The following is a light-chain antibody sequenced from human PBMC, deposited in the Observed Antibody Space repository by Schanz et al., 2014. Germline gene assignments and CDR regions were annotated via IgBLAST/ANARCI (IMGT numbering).Light chain of an antibody. V-gene: IGKV3-15*01. J-gene: IGKJ1*01. CDR2: GAS. CDR1: QSVSDN. CDR3: QQCGSSRWT. Sequence: EIVMTQSPATLSVSPGERATLSCRASQSVSDNLAWYQQKPGQAPSLLIYGASTRATGIPARFSGSGSGTEFTLTISRLEPEDFAVYYCQQCGSSRWTFGQGTKVEIK.